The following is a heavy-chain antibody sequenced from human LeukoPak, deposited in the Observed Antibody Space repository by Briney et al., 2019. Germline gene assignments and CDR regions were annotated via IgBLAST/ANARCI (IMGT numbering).Heavy chain of an antibody. J-gene: IGHJ4*02. Sequence: RGSLRLSCAASGFTFSDYYMSWIRRAPGKGLEWVSYISSSGSTIYYADSVKGRFTISRDNAKNSLYLQMNSLRAEDTAVYYCARLPPYSSSWYFDYWGQGTLVTVSS. CDR1: GFTFSDYY. V-gene: IGHV3-11*01. CDR2: ISSSGSTI. D-gene: IGHD6-13*01. CDR3: ARLPPYSSSWYFDY.